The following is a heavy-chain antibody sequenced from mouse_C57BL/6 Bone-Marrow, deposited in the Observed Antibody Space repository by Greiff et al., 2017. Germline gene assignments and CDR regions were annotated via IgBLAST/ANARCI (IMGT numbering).Heavy chain of an antibody. Sequence: QVQLQQSDAELVKPGASVKISCKVSGYTFTDHTIHWMKQRPDQGLEWIGYIYPTDGSTKYNEKFKGKATLTADKSSSTAYLQLNSLTSEDSAVYVCARCYYYRSSTGDYWGQGTSVTVSS. J-gene: IGHJ4*01. CDR3: ARCYYYRSSTGDY. V-gene: IGHV1-78*01. CDR1: GYTFTDHT. CDR2: IYPTDGST. D-gene: IGHD1-1*01.